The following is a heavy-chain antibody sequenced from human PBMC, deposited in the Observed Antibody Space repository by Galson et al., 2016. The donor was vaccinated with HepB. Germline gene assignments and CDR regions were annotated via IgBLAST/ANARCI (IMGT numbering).Heavy chain of an antibody. Sequence: PALVKPTQTLTLTCTFSGFSLTTDGVGVGWIRQPPGKALEWLAVIYWDDDKRYSPSLKGRLTITRDTSKNQAVLMMTNMDPADTGTYYCVKTYYYDSRGYWARYFDLWGRGTLVTVSS. CDR1: GFSLTTDGVG. CDR3: VKTYYYDSRGYWARYFDL. D-gene: IGHD3-22*01. V-gene: IGHV2-5*04. J-gene: IGHJ2*01. CDR2: IYWDDDK.